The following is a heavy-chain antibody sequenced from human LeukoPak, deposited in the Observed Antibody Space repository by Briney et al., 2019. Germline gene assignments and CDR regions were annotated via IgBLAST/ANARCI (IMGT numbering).Heavy chain of an antibody. J-gene: IGHJ4*02. D-gene: IGHD3-16*01. Sequence: ASVKVSCKASGYIFTGYYMHWVRQAPGQGLEWMGWINPNSGDTNYAQKFQGRVTMTRDTSISTAYMELSRLRSDDTAVYYCARVRYRLAETYIDYWGQGSLVTVSS. CDR2: INPNSGDT. V-gene: IGHV1-2*02. CDR3: ARVRYRLAETYIDY. CDR1: GYIFTGYY.